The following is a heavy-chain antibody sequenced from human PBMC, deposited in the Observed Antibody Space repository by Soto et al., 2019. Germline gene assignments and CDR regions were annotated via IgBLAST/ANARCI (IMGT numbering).Heavy chain of an antibody. V-gene: IGHV1-69*02. CDR3: ASAYSGYFMDV. CDR2: IIPILGIA. D-gene: IGHD5-12*01. J-gene: IGHJ6*02. CDR1: GGTFSSYT. Sequence: QVQLVQSGAEVKKPGSSVKVSCKASGGTFSSYTISWVRQAPGQGLEWMGRIIPILGIANYAQKFQGRVTITADKSTSTAYMELSSLRSEDTTVYYCASAYSGYFMDVWGQGTTVTVSS.